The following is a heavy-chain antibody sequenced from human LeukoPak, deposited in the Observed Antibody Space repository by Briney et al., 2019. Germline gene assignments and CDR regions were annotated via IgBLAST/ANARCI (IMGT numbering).Heavy chain of an antibody. V-gene: IGHV3-23*01. D-gene: IGHD3-22*01. J-gene: IGHJ4*02. CDR1: GITLSNYG. Sequence: HPGGSLRLSCAVSGITLSNYGMSWVRQAPGKGLEWVSAISGSGGSTYYADSVKGRFTISRDNSKNTLYLQMNSLRAEDTAVYYCAKDLGSDYYDSSGTDYWGQGTLVTVSS. CDR2: ISGSGGST. CDR3: AKDLGSDYYDSSGTDY.